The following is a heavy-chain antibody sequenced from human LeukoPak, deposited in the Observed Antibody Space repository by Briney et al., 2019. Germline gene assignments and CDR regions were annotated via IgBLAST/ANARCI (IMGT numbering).Heavy chain of an antibody. Sequence: PSETLSLTCTVSGGSISNYYWNWIRQPPGKGLELIGYIYYSGTTNYNPSLKSRVSMTVDTSKNQFSLKLNSVTAADTAVYYCARTTEDCSSTSCYQYWFDPWGQGTLVTVSS. CDR3: ARTTEDCSSTSCYQYWFDP. CDR2: IYYSGTT. CDR1: GGSISNYY. D-gene: IGHD2-2*01. J-gene: IGHJ5*02. V-gene: IGHV4-59*01.